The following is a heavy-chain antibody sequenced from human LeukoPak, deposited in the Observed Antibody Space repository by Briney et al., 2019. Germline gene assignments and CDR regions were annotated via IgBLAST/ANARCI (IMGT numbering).Heavy chain of an antibody. CDR1: GGSISSYY. CDR2: IYYSGST. J-gene: IGHJ4*02. Sequence: SETLSLTCTVSGGSISSYYWSWIRQPPGKGLEWIGYIYYSGSTNYNPSLKSRVTISVDTSKNQFSLKLSSVTAADTAVYYCARGAYGSGWSLVDYWGQGTLVTVSS. D-gene: IGHD6-19*01. CDR3: ARGAYGSGWSLVDY. V-gene: IGHV4-59*12.